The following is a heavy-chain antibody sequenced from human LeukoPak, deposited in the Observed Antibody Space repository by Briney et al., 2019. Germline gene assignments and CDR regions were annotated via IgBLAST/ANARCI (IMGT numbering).Heavy chain of an antibody. Sequence: TGGSLRLSCAASGFTFSSYWMSWVRQAPGKGLEWVANIKQDGSEKHYVDSVKGRFTISRDNAKNSLYLQMNSLRAEDTAVYYCARDPAGYSSSRYPFDYWGQGTLVTVSS. CDR2: IKQDGSEK. D-gene: IGHD6-6*01. CDR1: GFTFSSYW. CDR3: ARDPAGYSSSRYPFDY. J-gene: IGHJ4*02. V-gene: IGHV3-7*03.